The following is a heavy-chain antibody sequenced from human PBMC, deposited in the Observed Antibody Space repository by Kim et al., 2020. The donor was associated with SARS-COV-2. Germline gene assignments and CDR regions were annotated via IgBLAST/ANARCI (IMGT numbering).Heavy chain of an antibody. D-gene: IGHD3-3*01. V-gene: IGHV3-49*04. Sequence: GGSLRLSCTASGFTFGDYAMSWVRQAPGKGLEWVGFIRSKAYGGTTEYAASVKGRFTISRDDSKSIAYLQMNSLKTEDTAVYYCTREEWLSHYYYYYMDVGGKGTTVTVSS. CDR1: GFTFGDYA. CDR3: TREEWLSHYYYYYMDV. CDR2: IRSKAYGGTT. J-gene: IGHJ6*03.